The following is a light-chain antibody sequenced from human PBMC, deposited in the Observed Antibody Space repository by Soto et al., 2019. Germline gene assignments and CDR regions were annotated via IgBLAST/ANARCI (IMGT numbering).Light chain of an antibody. V-gene: IGKV1-5*01. Sequence: DIQMTQSPSTLSASVGDRVTITCRASQSISSWLAWYQQKPGKVPKLLIYDASSLESGVPSRFSGSGSGTEFTLTISSLQPDDFATYYCQQYNSYSAFG. CDR1: QSISSW. J-gene: IGKJ1*01. CDR3: QQYNSYSA. CDR2: DAS.